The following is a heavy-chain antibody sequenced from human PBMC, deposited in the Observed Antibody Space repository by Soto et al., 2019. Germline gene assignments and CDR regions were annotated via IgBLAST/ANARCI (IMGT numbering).Heavy chain of an antibody. J-gene: IGHJ3*02. CDR3: APQVSCSGGSCQYDAFAI. D-gene: IGHD2-15*01. CDR2: VTADGGT. V-gene: IGHV3-23*01. Sequence: EVQVLESGGGLVQPGGSLRLSCEGSGFTVSSHAMTWIRQAPGKGPEWVSTVTADGGTYYADSVKGRSAMSRDTSENTLYLQMNSLGAEDTAAYYCAPQVSCSGGSCQYDAFAIRGQGTMVTVSS. CDR1: GFTVSSHA.